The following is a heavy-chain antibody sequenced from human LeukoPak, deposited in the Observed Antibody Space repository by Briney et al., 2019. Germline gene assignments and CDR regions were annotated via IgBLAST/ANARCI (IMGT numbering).Heavy chain of an antibody. CDR2: IKQDGSEK. J-gene: IGHJ1*01. Sequence: GGSLRLSCAASGFTFSSYWMSWVRQAPGKGLEWVANIKQDGSEKYYVDSVKGRFTISRDNGKNSLYVQMNSLTVEDTAVYYCATYSTINAREFQYWGQGTLVTVSS. V-gene: IGHV3-7*01. CDR3: ATYSTINAREFQY. D-gene: IGHD4-11*01. CDR1: GFTFSSYW.